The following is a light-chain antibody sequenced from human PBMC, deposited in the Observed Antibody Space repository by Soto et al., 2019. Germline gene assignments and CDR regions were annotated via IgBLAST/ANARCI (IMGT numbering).Light chain of an antibody. V-gene: IGLV1-40*01. CDR2: GNY. Sequence: QSVLTQPPSVSGAPGQRVTISCTGRSSNLGAGYDVHWYQPLPGAAPKLLIYGNYQRPSGVPDRFSGSKSGASASLAITGLQAEDEADYYCQSYDSSLSGSGVFGTGTKLTVL. CDR3: QSYDSSLSGSGV. CDR1: SSNLGAGYD. J-gene: IGLJ1*01.